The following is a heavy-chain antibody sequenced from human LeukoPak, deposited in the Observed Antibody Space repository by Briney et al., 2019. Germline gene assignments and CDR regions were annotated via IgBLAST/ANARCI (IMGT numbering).Heavy chain of an antibody. CDR3: TTEYYYDSSGLFDY. CDR2: IKSRRDGGTT. D-gene: IGHD3-22*01. CDR1: GFTFSNGW. V-gene: IGHV3-15*01. J-gene: IGHJ4*02. Sequence: GGSLRLSCAVSGFTFSNGWMSWVRQAPGEGLEWVCRIKSRRDGGTTDYAAPVNGRFTISRDDSKNTLYLQMNSLKTEDTAVYYCTTEYYYDSSGLFDYWGQGTLVTVSS.